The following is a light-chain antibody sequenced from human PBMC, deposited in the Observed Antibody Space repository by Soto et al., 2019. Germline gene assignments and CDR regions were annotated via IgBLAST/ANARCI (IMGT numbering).Light chain of an antibody. CDR3: QQYARSPWT. Sequence: EIVMTQSPATLSVSPGERATLSCRASQSVSSNLAWYQQKPGQAPRLLIYGASTRATGIPARFSGSGSRTDFTLTISRLEPEDFAVFYCQQYARSPWTFGQGTKVDIK. CDR2: GAS. V-gene: IGKV3-15*01. CDR1: QSVSSN. J-gene: IGKJ1*01.